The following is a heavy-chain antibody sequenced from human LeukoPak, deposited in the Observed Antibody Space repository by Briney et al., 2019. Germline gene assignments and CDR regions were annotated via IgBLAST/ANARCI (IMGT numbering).Heavy chain of an antibody. Sequence: SETLSLTCAVYGGSFSGYYWSWIRQPPGKGLEWIGEINHSGSTNYNPSLKSRVTISVDTSKNQFSLKLSSVTAADTAVYYCARLLQRRKGTDYWGQGTLVTVSS. D-gene: IGHD2/OR15-2a*01. CDR1: GGSFSGYY. J-gene: IGHJ4*02. CDR3: ARLLQRRKGTDY. V-gene: IGHV4-34*01. CDR2: INHSGST.